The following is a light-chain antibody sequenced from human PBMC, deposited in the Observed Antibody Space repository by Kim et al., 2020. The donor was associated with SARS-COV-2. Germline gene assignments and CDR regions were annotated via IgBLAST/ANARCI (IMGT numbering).Light chain of an antibody. Sequence: PGQTASITCSGDKLGDKYACWYQQKPGQSPVLVIYQDSKRPSGIPERFSGSNSGNTATLTISGTQAMDEADYYCQAWDSSSNWVFGGGTQLTVL. J-gene: IGLJ3*02. CDR2: QDS. CDR3: QAWDSSSNWV. CDR1: KLGDKY. V-gene: IGLV3-1*01.